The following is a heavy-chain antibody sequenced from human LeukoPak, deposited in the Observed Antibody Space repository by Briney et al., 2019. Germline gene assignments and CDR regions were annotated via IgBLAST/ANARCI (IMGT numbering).Heavy chain of an antibody. CDR3: AKRGYSSTWLSPFDY. D-gene: IGHD6-13*01. CDR1: GFTFSTYA. J-gene: IGHJ4*02. Sequence: GGSLRLSCVASGFTFSTYAMNWVRQAPGKGLEWVSVISGSGGSTYYADSVKGRLTISRDNSKNTLYLQMNSLRAEDTAVYYCAKRGYSSTWLSPFDYWAQGTLVTVSS. CDR2: ISGSGGST. V-gene: IGHV3-23*01.